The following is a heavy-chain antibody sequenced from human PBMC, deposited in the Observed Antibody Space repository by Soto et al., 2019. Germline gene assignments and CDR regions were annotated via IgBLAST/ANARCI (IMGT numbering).Heavy chain of an antibody. CDR2: INHSGST. J-gene: IGHJ4*02. D-gene: IGHD1-26*01. Sequence: SETLSLTCAVYGGSFSGYYWSWIRQPPGKGLEWIGEINHSGSTNYNPSLKSRVTISVDTSKNQFSLKLSSVTAADTAVYYCASTNSGSYYRPLGYWGQGTLVTVSS. CDR1: GGSFSGYY. CDR3: ASTNSGSYYRPLGY. V-gene: IGHV4-34*01.